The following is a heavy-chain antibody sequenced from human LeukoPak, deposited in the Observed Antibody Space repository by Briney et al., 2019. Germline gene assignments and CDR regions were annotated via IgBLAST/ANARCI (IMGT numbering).Heavy chain of an antibody. CDR2: INPDTRDK. CDR1: GFSFSGYW. J-gene: IGHJ5*02. Sequence: GGSLRLPCAASGFSFSGYWMSWVRQAPGKGLEWVANINPDTRDKDYVDSVKGRFTISRDNSKNTLYLQMNSLRAEDTAVYYCARDLGQYYDTSDNWFDPWGQGTLVTVSS. V-gene: IGHV3-7*01. D-gene: IGHD3-22*01. CDR3: ARDLGQYYDTSDNWFDP.